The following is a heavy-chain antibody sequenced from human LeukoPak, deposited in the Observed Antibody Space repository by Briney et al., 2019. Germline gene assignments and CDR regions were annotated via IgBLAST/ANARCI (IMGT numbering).Heavy chain of an antibody. Sequence: GRSLRLSCAASGFTFSSYAMHWVRQAPGKGLEWVAVISYDGSNKYYADSVKGRFTISRDNSKNTLYLQMNSLRAEDTAVYYCAREYCSSTSCHGYYGMDAWGKGTTVTVSS. D-gene: IGHD2-2*01. CDR3: AREYCSSTSCHGYYGMDA. J-gene: IGHJ6*04. CDR1: GFTFSSYA. CDR2: ISYDGSNK. V-gene: IGHV3-30*04.